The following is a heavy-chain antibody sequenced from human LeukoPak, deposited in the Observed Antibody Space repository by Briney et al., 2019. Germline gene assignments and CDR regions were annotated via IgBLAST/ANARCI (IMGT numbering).Heavy chain of an antibody. CDR1: GFTFSSYG. V-gene: IGHV3-30*03. D-gene: IGHD1-1*01. CDR2: ISYDGSNK. J-gene: IGHJ3*02. CDR3: ERMEEDAFDI. Sequence: GGSLRLSCAASGFTFSSYGMHWVRQAPGKGLEWVAVISYDGSNKYYADSVKGRFTISRDNSKNTLYLQMNSLRAEDTAVYYCERMEEDAFDIWGQGTMVTVSS.